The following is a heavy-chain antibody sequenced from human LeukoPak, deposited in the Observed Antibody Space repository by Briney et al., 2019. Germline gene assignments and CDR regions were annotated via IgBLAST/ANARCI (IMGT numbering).Heavy chain of an antibody. V-gene: IGHV3-66*01. CDR1: GFTVTTNY. J-gene: IGHJ1*01. CDR2: IYSGGYT. Sequence: GGSLRLSCAASGFTVTTNYMTWVRQAPGKGLEWVSIIYSGGYTDYADSVKGRFTISRDNSKNTLDLQMNSLRAEDTAVYYCARAGYSMDTEYFQHWGQGTLVTVSS. CDR3: ARAGYSMDTEYFQH. D-gene: IGHD5-18*01.